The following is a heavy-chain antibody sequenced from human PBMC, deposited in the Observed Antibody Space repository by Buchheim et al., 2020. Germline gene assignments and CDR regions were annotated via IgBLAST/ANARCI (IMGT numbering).Heavy chain of an antibody. J-gene: IGHJ4*02. CDR1: GLTFSSSA. V-gene: IGHV3-23*01. D-gene: IGHD3-22*01. CDR2: ISGGGDYT. Sequence: EVQLLESGGGLVQPGGSLRLSCAASGLTFSSSAMNWVRQAPGKGLEWVSSISGGGDYTYYADSVMGRFTISRDNSESTLLLQMNSLRAEDTAVYYCTKKLLSGSYPFDNWGQGTL. CDR3: TKKLLSGSYPFDN.